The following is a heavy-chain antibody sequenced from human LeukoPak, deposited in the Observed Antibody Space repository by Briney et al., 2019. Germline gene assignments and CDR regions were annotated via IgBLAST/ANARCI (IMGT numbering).Heavy chain of an antibody. CDR3: AREDYDILTGRNWFDP. V-gene: IGHV1-3*03. Sequence: ASVKVSCKASGYTFTSYAMHWVRQAPGQRLEWMGWINAGNGNTKYSQEFQGRVTITRDTSASTAYMELSSLRSEDMAVYYCAREDYDILTGRNWFDPWGQGTLVTVSS. CDR2: INAGNGNT. J-gene: IGHJ5*02. CDR1: GYTFTSYA. D-gene: IGHD3-9*01.